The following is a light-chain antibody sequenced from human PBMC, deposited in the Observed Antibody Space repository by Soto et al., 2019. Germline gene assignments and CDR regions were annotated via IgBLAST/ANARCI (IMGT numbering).Light chain of an antibody. CDR1: QSLLLGDGKTY. J-gene: IGKJ5*01. V-gene: IGKV2D-29*01. CDR3: MQSVQLPIT. Sequence: VMSQTPLSLCVTHGQPASISCKSTQSLLLGDGKTYLYWYLQKSGQPPQLLIYEVSNRFSGVPDRFSGSGSGTDCTLKSSRVEAEDVGVYYCMQSVQLPITFGQGTRLEIK. CDR2: EVS.